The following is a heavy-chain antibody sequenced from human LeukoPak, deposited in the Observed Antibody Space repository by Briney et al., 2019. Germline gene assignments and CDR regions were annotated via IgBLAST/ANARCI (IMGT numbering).Heavy chain of an antibody. CDR1: GGTFSSYA. CDR2: IIPILGIA. J-gene: IGHJ4*02. V-gene: IGHV1-69*04. Sequence: GSSVKVSCKASGGTFSSYAISWVRQAPGQGLEWMGRIIPILGIANYAQKFQGRATITADKSTSTAYMELSSLRSEDTAVYYCASMTTVTRPPYYWGQGTLVTVSS. CDR3: ASMTTVTRPPYY. D-gene: IGHD4-17*01.